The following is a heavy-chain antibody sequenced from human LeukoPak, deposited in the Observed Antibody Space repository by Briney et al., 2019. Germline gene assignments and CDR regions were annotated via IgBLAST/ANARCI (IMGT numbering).Heavy chain of an antibody. Sequence: SETLSLTCTVSGGSISSGSYYRGWVRQPAGKGLEWIGRIYTSGSTNYNPSLKSRLTISVDTSKNQFSLKLSSVTAADTAVYYCARDVDTAISDYWGQGTLVTVSS. D-gene: IGHD5-18*01. V-gene: IGHV4-61*02. CDR1: GGSISSGSYY. J-gene: IGHJ4*02. CDR2: IYTSGST. CDR3: ARDVDTAISDY.